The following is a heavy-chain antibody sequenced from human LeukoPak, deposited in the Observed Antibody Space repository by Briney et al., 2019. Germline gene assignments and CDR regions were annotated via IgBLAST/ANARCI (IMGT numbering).Heavy chain of an antibody. J-gene: IGHJ4*02. CDR1: GYTFTSYD. D-gene: IGHD3-10*01. V-gene: IGHV1-8*01. CDR2: MNPNSGNT. CDR3: ARVSMIYGSGSYYAY. Sequence: ASVKVSCKSSGYTFTSYDINWVRQATGQGLEWVGWMNPNSGNTGYAQKFQGRVTMTRNTSISTAYMELSSLRSEDTAVYYCARVSMIYGSGSYYAYWGQGTLVTVSS.